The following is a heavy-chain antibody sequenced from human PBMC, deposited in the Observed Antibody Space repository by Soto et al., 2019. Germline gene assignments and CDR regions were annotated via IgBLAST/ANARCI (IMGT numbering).Heavy chain of an antibody. V-gene: IGHV3-30-3*01. Sequence: GGSLRLSCAASGFTFSSYAMHWVRQAPGKGLEWVAVISYDGSNKYYADSVKGRFTISRDNSKNTLYLQMNSLRAEDTAVYYCARVAAGIAAAGIHYYYYGMDVWGQGATVTVSS. CDR2: ISYDGSNK. CDR1: GFTFSSYA. J-gene: IGHJ6*02. CDR3: ARVAAGIAAAGIHYYYYGMDV. D-gene: IGHD6-13*01.